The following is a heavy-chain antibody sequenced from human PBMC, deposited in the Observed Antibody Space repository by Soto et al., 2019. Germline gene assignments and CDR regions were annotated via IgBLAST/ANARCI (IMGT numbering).Heavy chain of an antibody. CDR2: INHSGST. D-gene: IGHD2-2*01. V-gene: IGHV4-34*01. J-gene: IGHJ6*02. CDR3: ARGSSTSCSGVYYYYGMDV. CDR1: GGSISGYY. Sequence: SETLSLTCAVYGGSISGYYWSWIRQPPGKGLEWIGEINHSGSTNYNPSLKSRVTISVDTSKNQFSLKLSSVTAADTAVYYCARGSSTSCSGVYYYYGMDVWGQGTTVT.